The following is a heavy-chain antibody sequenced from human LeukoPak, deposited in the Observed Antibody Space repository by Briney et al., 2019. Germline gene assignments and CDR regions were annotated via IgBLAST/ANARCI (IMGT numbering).Heavy chain of an antibody. J-gene: IGHJ3*02. CDR2: VYSSGIT. D-gene: IGHD1-26*01. CDR3: ATSHLVPWLDAFHI. V-gene: IGHV4-4*07. Sequence: PSETLSLTCTVSGRSISDYNWNWIRQPAGKGLEWLGRVYSSGITNYNPSLKSRATISVDKSNSQFSLKLTSVTAADPALYSCATSHLVPWLDAFHIWGQGTMVTVSS. CDR1: GRSISDYN.